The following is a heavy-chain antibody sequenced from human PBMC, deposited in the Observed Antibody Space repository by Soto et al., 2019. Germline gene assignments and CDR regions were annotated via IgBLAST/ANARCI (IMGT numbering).Heavy chain of an antibody. J-gene: IGHJ4*02. V-gene: IGHV1-69*01. Sequence: QVQLVQSGAEVEKPGSSVRVSCKASGDSFSKSTVNWVRQAPRQGLEWMGGIIPRFGTTNYAPTLQDRVTITADESMNTVYMELSSLRSEDTALYYCARGRGLYNSGRSQLDSWGQGTLVTVSS. CDR3: ARGRGLYNSGRSQLDS. CDR2: IIPRFGTT. CDR1: GDSFSKST. D-gene: IGHD1-26*01.